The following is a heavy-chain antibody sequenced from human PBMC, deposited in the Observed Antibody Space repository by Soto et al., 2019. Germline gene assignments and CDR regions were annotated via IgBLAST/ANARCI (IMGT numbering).Heavy chain of an antibody. V-gene: IGHV4-59*01. CDR3: ARGGRAAAGTGRGGTDWFDP. Sequence: SETLSLTCTVSGGSISSYYWSWIRQPPGKGLEWIGYIYYSGSTNYNPSLKSRVTISVDTSKNPFSLKLSSVTAADPAVYYWARGGRAAAGTGRGGTDWFDPWGQGTLVTVSS. J-gene: IGHJ5*02. CDR2: IYYSGST. D-gene: IGHD6-13*01. CDR1: GGSISSYY.